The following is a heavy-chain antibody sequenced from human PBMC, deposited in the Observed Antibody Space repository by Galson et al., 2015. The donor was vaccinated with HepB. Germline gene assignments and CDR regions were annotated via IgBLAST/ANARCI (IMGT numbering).Heavy chain of an antibody. J-gene: IGHJ3*02. CDR3: TRESDDAFDI. D-gene: IGHD3-3*01. V-gene: IGHV3-33*01. CDR1: GFTFSSYD. Sequence: SLRLSCAASGFTFSSYDMHWVRQAPGKGLEWVAVISYHGNNKNYKKSMKGRITISRDNSQNTLWLQMNGLRPEDTAVYYCTRESDDAFDIWGQGAMVTVSS. CDR2: ISYHGNNK.